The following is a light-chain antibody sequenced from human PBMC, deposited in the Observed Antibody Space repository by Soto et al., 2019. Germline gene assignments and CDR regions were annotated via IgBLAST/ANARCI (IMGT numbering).Light chain of an antibody. Sequence: QSVLTQPPSASGSPGQRVSISCSGSNSNIRNNTVSWYRHLPGSAPRLLIYTTNQRASGVTDRFSGSRSATSASLAISGLQSEDEADYYCAAWDDTLNGPVFGGGTQLTVL. CDR1: NSNIRNNT. V-gene: IGLV1-44*01. J-gene: IGLJ2*01. CDR2: TTN. CDR3: AAWDDTLNGPV.